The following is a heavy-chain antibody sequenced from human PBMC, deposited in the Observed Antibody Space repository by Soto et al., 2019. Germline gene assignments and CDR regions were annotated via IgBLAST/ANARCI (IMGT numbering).Heavy chain of an antibody. J-gene: IGHJ6*02. Sequence: QVQLVQSGAEVKKPGSSVKVSCKASGATFTNYAISWVRQAPGQGLECMGRIIPVLGTANYAQKFQGRVTITAEETTRTAYMELSSLSSEDTAGYFCARGEPGAYYQDYYGMDVRGQGTTVTVSS. CDR2: IIPVLGTA. D-gene: IGHD3-22*01. CDR1: GATFTNYA. CDR3: ARGEPGAYYQDYYGMDV. V-gene: IGHV1-69*11.